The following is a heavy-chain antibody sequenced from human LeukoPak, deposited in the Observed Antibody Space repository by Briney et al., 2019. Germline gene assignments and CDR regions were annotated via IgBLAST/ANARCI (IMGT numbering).Heavy chain of an antibody. CDR1: GGTFSSYA. CDR2: ISAYNGNT. Sequence: ASVKVSCKASGGTFSSYAISWVRQAPGQGLEWMGWISAYNGNTNYAQKLQGRVTMTTDTSTSTAYMELRSLRSDDTAVYYCARHRVLLWFGELLSGFDYWGQGTLVTVSS. J-gene: IGHJ4*02. CDR3: ARHRVLLWFGELLSGFDY. D-gene: IGHD3-10*01. V-gene: IGHV1-18*01.